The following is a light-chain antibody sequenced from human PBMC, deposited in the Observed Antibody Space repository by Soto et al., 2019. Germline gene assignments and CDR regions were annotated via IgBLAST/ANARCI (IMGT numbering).Light chain of an antibody. CDR1: QSVGGS. CDR2: HTS. Sequence: ETVLTQSPGTLSLSPGERATLSCRASQSVGGSLAWYQQRPGQAPRLLVYHTSNRATGIPDRFSASGSGTDFTLTISRLEPEDFAVYYCQQYGSSPQTFGQGTKVDIK. J-gene: IGKJ1*01. V-gene: IGKV3-20*01. CDR3: QQYGSSPQT.